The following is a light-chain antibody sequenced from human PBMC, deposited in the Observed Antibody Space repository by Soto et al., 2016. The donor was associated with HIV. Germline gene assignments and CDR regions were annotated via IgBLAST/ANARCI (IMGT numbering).Light chain of an antibody. J-gene: IGLJ2*01. CDR2: DDS. Sequence: SYVVTQPPSVSVAPGQTARITCGGINIRSKSVHWYQQKPGQAPVVVVYDDSHRPSGIPERFSGSNSGNTATLTISRVEAGDEADYYCQVWDSSSDHPVFGGGTKLTVL. CDR1: NIRSKS. CDR3: QVWDSSSDHPV. V-gene: IGLV3-21*02.